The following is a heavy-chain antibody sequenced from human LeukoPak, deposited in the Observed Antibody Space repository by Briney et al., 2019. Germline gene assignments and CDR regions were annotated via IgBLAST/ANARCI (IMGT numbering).Heavy chain of an antibody. Sequence: PGGSLTLSCAPSGFTFSSFAMHWVRQSPGKGLEWVSGITGSGSPTYYADSVKGRFTISRDNSRNTLYLQMNILRAEDTAIYCCAKVHRATMISPDAFDSWGQGTLVTVSS. D-gene: IGHD5-24*01. CDR3: AKVHRATMISPDAFDS. J-gene: IGHJ3*02. CDR2: ITGSGSPT. CDR1: GFTFSSFA. V-gene: IGHV3-23*01.